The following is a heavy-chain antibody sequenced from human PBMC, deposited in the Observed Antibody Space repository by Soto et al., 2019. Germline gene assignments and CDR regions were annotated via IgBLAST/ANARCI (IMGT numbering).Heavy chain of an antibody. J-gene: IGHJ4*02. CDR3: AKDFTMIVVVILDY. Sequence: PGGSLRLSCAASGFTFSSYAMSWVRQAPGKGLEWVSAISGSGGSTYYADSVKGRFTISRDNSKNTLYLQMNSLRAEDTAVYYCAKDFTMIVVVILDYWGQGTLVTVSS. D-gene: IGHD3-22*01. CDR2: ISGSGGST. CDR1: GFTFSSYA. V-gene: IGHV3-23*01.